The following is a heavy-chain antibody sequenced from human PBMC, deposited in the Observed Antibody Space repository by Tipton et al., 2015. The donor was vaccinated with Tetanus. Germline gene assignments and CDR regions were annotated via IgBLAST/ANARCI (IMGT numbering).Heavy chain of an antibody. CDR3: ARPLTSVAFGGFAFDV. D-gene: IGHD3-16*01. CDR1: GYMFSSHW. V-gene: IGHV5-51*01. Sequence: QLVQSGAEVKQPGESLKISSKGSGYMFSSHWIGWVRQVPGKGLEWLETIYPGDSYSHYSPTFEGHVTISVDRSIDTAYLQWSSLKAAGTAVYYCARPLTSVAFGGFAFDVWGQGTLVTVSS. J-gene: IGHJ3*01. CDR2: IYPGDSYS.